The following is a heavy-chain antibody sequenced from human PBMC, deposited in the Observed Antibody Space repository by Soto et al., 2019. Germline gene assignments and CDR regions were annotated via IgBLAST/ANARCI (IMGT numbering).Heavy chain of an antibody. CDR1: RFTFSSYA. D-gene: IGHD3-16*01. J-gene: IGHJ4*02. Sequence: GGSLRLCCAASRFTFSSYAMHWVRQAPGKGLEWVAVISYDGTKKFFADSVKGRFAVSRDNSNDTVFLQMDSLRAEDTAVYYCAKDFLLWGSFPDPGASDYWGQGTQVTVAS. CDR3: AKDFLLWGSFPDPGASDY. CDR2: ISYDGTKK. V-gene: IGHV3-30*18.